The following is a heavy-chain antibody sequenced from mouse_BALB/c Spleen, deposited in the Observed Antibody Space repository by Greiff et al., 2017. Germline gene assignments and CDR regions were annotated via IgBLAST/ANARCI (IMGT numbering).Heavy chain of an antibody. CDR2: IWGDGST. CDR3: ARDPVRRGYWYFDV. Sequence: QVQLKESGPGLVAPSQSLSITCTVSGFSLTGYGVNWVRQPPGKGLEWLGMIWGDGSTDYNSALKSRLSISKDNSKSQVFLKMNSLQTDDTARYYCARDPVRRGYWYFDVWGAGTTVTVSS. D-gene: IGHD2-14*01. V-gene: IGHV2-6-7*01. CDR1: GFSLTGYG. J-gene: IGHJ1*01.